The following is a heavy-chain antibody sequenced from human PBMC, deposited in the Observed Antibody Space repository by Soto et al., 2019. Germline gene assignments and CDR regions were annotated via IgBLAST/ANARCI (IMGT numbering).Heavy chain of an antibody. Sequence: QVHLVQSGAEVKKAGASGKVSCKTAGYTFTKYDINWVRQATGQGLEWMGWTNPKSGYTGSAQKFQGRVTMTRDSSIRTAYMELHSLTSEDTAVYYCARTAGDLDYWGQGTLITVSS. V-gene: IGHV1-8*01. CDR3: ARTAGDLDY. D-gene: IGHD4-17*01. CDR1: GYTFTKYD. J-gene: IGHJ4*02. CDR2: TNPKSGYT.